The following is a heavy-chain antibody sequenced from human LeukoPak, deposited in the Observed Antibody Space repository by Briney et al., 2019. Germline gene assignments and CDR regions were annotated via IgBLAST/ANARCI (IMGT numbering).Heavy chain of an antibody. D-gene: IGHD3-22*01. CDR3: ARLSQTTGYYDAGRYYHLAY. Sequence: ASVKVSCKASEYTFTSYDINWVRQAPGQGLEWMGWMNPTTGNTGYARKFQGRVTMTRDTSKNTAYMELRSLGSEDTGVYFCARLSQTTGYYDAGRYYHLAYWGQGTRVIVSS. V-gene: IGHV1-8*01. CDR1: EYTFTSYD. CDR2: MNPTTGNT. J-gene: IGHJ4*02.